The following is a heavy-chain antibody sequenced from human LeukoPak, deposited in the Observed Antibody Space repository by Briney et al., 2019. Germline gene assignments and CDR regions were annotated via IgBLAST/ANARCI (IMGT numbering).Heavy chain of an antibody. D-gene: IGHD3-10*01. V-gene: IGHV4-39*07. CDR2: IYHTGPT. CDR3: ARVLIWFGQLQNWFDP. CDR1: GGSMTNNTFY. Sequence: SETLSLTCTVSGGSMTNNTFYWGWIRQPPGQGLEWIGSIYHTGPTYYNPSLKSRVTISVDTSKSQFSLRLSSVTAADTAVYCARVLIWFGQLQNWFDPWGPGTLVTVSS. J-gene: IGHJ5*02.